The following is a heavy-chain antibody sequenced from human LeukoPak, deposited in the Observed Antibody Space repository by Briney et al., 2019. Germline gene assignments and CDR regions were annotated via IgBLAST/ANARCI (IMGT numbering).Heavy chain of an antibody. Sequence: AGGSLRLSCAASGFTFTSYSMMWVRQAPGKGLEWVSSLSSSSSHIYYADSVKGRFTISRDNAKNSLYLQMNSLRAEDTAVYYCARETNWGDFDYWGQGTLVTVSS. J-gene: IGHJ4*02. D-gene: IGHD7-27*01. CDR2: LSSSSSHI. CDR1: GFTFTSYS. V-gene: IGHV3-21*01. CDR3: ARETNWGDFDY.